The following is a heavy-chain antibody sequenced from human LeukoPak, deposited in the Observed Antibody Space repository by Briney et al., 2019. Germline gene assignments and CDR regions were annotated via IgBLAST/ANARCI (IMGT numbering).Heavy chain of an antibody. Sequence: PGGSLRLSCAASGFTFSSYELNWVRQAPGKGLEWVSYISSIGSTIYYADSVKGRFTISRDNAKNSLYLQMNSLRAEDTAVYYCATWGYYDSSGYSPDFDYWGQGTLVTVSS. D-gene: IGHD3-22*01. V-gene: IGHV3-48*03. J-gene: IGHJ4*02. CDR1: GFTFSSYE. CDR2: ISSIGSTI. CDR3: ATWGYYDSSGYSPDFDY.